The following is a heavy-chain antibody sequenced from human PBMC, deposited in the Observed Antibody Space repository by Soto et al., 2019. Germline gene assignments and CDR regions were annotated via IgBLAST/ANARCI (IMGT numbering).Heavy chain of an antibody. J-gene: IGHJ3*02. D-gene: IGHD3-9*01. CDR3: ARAHYDILTGYSTYDAFDI. CDR2: MNPNSGNT. CDR1: GYTFTSYD. Sequence: ASVKVSCKASGYTFTSYDINWVRQATGQGLEWMGWMNPNSGNTGYAQKFQGRVTMTRNTSISTAYMELSSLRSEDTAVYYCARAHYDILTGYSTYDAFDIWGQGTMVTVSS. V-gene: IGHV1-8*01.